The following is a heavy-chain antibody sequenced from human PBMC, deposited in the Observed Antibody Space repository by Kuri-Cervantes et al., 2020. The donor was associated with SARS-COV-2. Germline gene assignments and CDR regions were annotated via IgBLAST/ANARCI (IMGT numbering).Heavy chain of an antibody. CDR1: GGSISSYY. CDR3: AREEGQWLVSYYYYYMDV. V-gene: IGHV4-4*08. J-gene: IGHJ6*03. CDR2: IYYSGST. D-gene: IGHD6-19*01. Sequence: GSLRLSCTVSGGSISSYYWSWIRQPPGKGLEWIGYIYYSGSTNYNPSLKSRVTISVDTSKNQFSLKLSSVTAADTAVYYCAREEGQWLVSYYYYYMDVWGKGTTVTVSS.